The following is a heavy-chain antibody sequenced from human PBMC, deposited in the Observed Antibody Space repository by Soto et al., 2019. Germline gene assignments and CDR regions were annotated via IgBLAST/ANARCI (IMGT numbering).Heavy chain of an antibody. CDR3: ARGQIPRARYYYYYYGMDV. CDR2: IYHSGST. J-gene: IGHJ6*02. V-gene: IGHV4-4*02. Sequence: LSLTCAVSGGSISSSNWWSWVRQPPGKGLEWIGEIYHSGSTNYNPSLKSRVTISVDKSKNQFSLKLSSVTAADTAVYYCARGQIPRARYYYYYYGMDVWGQGTTVNVSS. D-gene: IGHD2-2*02. CDR1: GGSISSSNW.